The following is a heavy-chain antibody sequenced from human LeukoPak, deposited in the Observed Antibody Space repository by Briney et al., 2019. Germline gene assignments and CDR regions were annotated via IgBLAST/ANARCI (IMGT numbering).Heavy chain of an antibody. J-gene: IGHJ4*02. V-gene: IGHV1-24*01. Sequence: GASVKVSCKVSGYTLTGLSMHWVRQAPGKGLEWMGGFDPEDGETIYAQKFQGRVTMTRNTSISTAYMELSSLRSEDTAVYYCARGWSSGSSLDYWGQGTLVTVSS. CDR2: FDPEDGET. CDR1: GYTLTGLS. D-gene: IGHD3-10*01. CDR3: ARGWSSGSSLDY.